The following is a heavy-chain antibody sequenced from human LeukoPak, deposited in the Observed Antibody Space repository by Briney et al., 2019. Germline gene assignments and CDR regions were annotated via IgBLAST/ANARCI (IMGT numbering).Heavy chain of an antibody. D-gene: IGHD2-15*01. CDR1: GGSISSYY. V-gene: IGHV4-59*12. J-gene: IGHJ3*02. CDR3: ARDDDDCSGGSCYGGAFDI. Sequence: SETLSLTCTVSGGSISSYYWSWIRQPPGKGLEWIGYVYYSGSTYYNPSLKSRVTISVDTSKNQFSLKLSSVTAADTAVYYCARDDDDCSGGSCYGGAFDIWGQGTMVTVSS. CDR2: VYYSGST.